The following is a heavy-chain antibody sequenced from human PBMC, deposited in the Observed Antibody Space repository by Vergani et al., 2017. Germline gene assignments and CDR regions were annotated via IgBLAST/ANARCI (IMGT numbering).Heavy chain of an antibody. CDR1: GGSISSGGYY. J-gene: IGHJ4*02. CDR3: ARADGYSSSWYVDY. V-gene: IGHV4-31*03. Sequence: QVQLQESGPGLVKPSQTLSLTCTVSGGSISSGGYYWSWIRQHPGKGLEWIGYIYYSGSTNYNPSLKSRVTISVDTSKNQFSLKLSSVTAADTAVYYCARADGYSSSWYVDYWGQGTLVTVSS. CDR2: IYYSGST. D-gene: IGHD6-13*01.